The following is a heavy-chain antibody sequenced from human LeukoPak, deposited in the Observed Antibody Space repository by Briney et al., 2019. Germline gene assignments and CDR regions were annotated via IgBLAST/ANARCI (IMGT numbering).Heavy chain of an antibody. V-gene: IGHV3-9*03. D-gene: IGHD3-22*01. CDR2: ISWNSGSI. CDR3: AKDMAANYYDSSGAFDI. J-gene: IGHJ3*02. Sequence: PGGSLRLSCAASGFTFDDYAMHWVRQAPGKGLEWVSGISWNSGSIGYADSVKGRFTISRDNAKNSLYLQMNSLRAEDMALHYCAKDMAANYYDSSGAFDIWGQGTMVTVSS. CDR1: GFTFDDYA.